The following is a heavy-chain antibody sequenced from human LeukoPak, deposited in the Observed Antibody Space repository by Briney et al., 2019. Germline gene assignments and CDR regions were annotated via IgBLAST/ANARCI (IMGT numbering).Heavy chain of an antibody. CDR1: GFTFSSYW. CDR2: IKQDGSEA. Sequence: GGSLRLSCAASGFTFSSYWMTWVRQAPGKGLEWVANIKQDGSEAYYVDSVKGRFTISRDNAKNSLYLQMNSLRAEDTAIYYCLKKGQSEDYGKPDWGQGTLVTVSS. J-gene: IGHJ4*02. V-gene: IGHV3-7*03. D-gene: IGHD4-17*01. CDR3: LKKGQSEDYGKPD.